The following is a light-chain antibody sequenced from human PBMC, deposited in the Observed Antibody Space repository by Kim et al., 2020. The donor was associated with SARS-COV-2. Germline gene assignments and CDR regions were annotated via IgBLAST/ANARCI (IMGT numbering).Light chain of an antibody. J-gene: IGKJ4*01. CDR3: QQYVTSPLT. Sequence: SPGERATPSCRASQSGSSSYLAWHQQKPGQAPRLLIYAASGRATGIPDRFSGSGSGTDFTLTISRLEPEDSAVYYCQQYVTSPLTFGGGTKVDIK. CDR2: AAS. V-gene: IGKV3-20*01. CDR1: QSGSSSY.